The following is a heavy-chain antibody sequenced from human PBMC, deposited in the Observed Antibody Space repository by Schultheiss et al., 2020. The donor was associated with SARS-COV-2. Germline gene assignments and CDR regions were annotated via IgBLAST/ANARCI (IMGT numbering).Heavy chain of an antibody. CDR1: GGSISSYY. V-gene: IGHV4-59*08. CDR3: ARGYSGYDPYYYYYGMDV. Sequence: SETLSLTCTVSGGSISSYYWSWIRQHPGKGLEWIGYIYYSGSTYYNPSLKSRVTISVDTSKNQFSLKLSSVTAADTAVYYCARGYSGYDPYYYYYGMDVWGQGTTVTVSS. CDR2: IYYSGST. D-gene: IGHD5-12*01. J-gene: IGHJ6*02.